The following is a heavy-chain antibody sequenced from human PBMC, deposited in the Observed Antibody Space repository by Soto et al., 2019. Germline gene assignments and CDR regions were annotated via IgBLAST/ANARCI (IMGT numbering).Heavy chain of an antibody. D-gene: IGHD6-6*01. CDR1: GGSISSGDYY. Sequence: SETLSLTCTVSGGSISSGDYYWSRIRQPPGKGLEWIGYIYYSGSTYYNPSLKSRVTISVDTSKNQFSLKLSSVTAADTAVYYCARDGSSYGMDVWGQGTTVTVSS. CDR2: IYYSGST. V-gene: IGHV4-30-4*01. CDR3: ARDGSSYGMDV. J-gene: IGHJ6*02.